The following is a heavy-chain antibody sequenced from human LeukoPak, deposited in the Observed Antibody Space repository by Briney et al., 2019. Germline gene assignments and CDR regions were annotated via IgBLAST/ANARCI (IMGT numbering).Heavy chain of an antibody. J-gene: IGHJ4*02. D-gene: IGHD3-10*01. CDR1: GFTFSSYW. CDR2: INTDGTST. Sequence: GGSLRLSCAASGFTFSSYWMHWVCQAPGKGLVWVSHINTDGTSTNYADSVKGRFTISRDNAKNTLYLQMNSLRAEDTAVYYCARFGWVPPAHFDYWGQGTLVTVSS. CDR3: ARFGWVPPAHFDY. V-gene: IGHV3-74*01.